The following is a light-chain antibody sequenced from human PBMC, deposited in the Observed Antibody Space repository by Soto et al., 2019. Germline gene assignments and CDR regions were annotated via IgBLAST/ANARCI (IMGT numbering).Light chain of an antibody. CDR1: QSVSSNY. J-gene: IGKJ2*01. CDR3: QQYTNWPPVT. Sequence: EIVLTQSPGTLSLSPGERATLSCRASQSVSSNYLAWYQQKPGQAPRLLIYAASSRATDIPDRFSGSGSGTDFTLTISRLEPEDSAVYYCQQYTNWPPVTFGQGTKLEIK. V-gene: IGKV3-20*01. CDR2: AAS.